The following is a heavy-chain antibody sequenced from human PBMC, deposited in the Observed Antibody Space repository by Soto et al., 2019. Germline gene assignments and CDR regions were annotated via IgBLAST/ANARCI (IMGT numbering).Heavy chain of an antibody. Sequence: HPGGSLRLSCAASGFTFSSYAMSWVRQAPGKGLEWVSAISGSGGSTYYADSVKGRFTISRDNSKNTLYLQMNSLRAEDTAVYYCAKEYSSGWYPTNWFDPWGQGTLVTVSS. CDR1: GFTFSSYA. V-gene: IGHV3-23*01. D-gene: IGHD6-19*01. CDR2: ISGSGGST. CDR3: AKEYSSGWYPTNWFDP. J-gene: IGHJ5*02.